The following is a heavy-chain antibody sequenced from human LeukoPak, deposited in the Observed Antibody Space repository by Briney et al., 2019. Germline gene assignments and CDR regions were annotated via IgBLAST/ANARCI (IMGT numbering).Heavy chain of an antibody. CDR3: ARGSSPFDY. CDR1: GGSISSYY. J-gene: IGHJ4*02. V-gene: IGHV4-59*08. CDR2: LFHSGNT. Sequence: SETLSLTCTVSGGSISSYYWSWIRQPPGKGLEWVGSLFHSGNTNYNPPLKSRVTISLDTSKNRVSLKLSSVTAADTAVYYCARGSSPFDYWGQGTLVTVSS.